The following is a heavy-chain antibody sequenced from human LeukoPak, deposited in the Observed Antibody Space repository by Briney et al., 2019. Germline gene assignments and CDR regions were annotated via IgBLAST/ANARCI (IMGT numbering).Heavy chain of an antibody. D-gene: IGHD3-10*01. V-gene: IGHV1-69*13. Sequence: SVKVSCKASGGTFSSYAISWVRQAPGQGLEWMGGIIPIFGTANYAQKFQGRVTITASEFTSTAYMELSSLRSEDTAVYYCARDQGVVDIAYYNPDAFDVWGQGTLVTVSS. CDR3: ARDQGVVDIAYYNPDAFDV. CDR1: GGTFSSYA. J-gene: IGHJ3*01. CDR2: IIPIFGTA.